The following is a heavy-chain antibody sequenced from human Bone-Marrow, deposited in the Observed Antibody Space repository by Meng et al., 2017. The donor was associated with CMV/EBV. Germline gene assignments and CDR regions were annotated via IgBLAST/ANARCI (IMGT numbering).Heavy chain of an antibody. J-gene: IGHJ6*02. CDR2: IWYDGSNK. D-gene: IGHD6-25*01. Sequence: GESLKISCAASGFTFSSYGMHWVRQAPGRGLEWVAVIWYDGSNKYYADSVKGRFTISRDNSKNTLYLQMNSLRAEDTAVYYCAKDSGYGMDVWGQGTTVTVSS. V-gene: IGHV3-33*06. CDR1: GFTFSSYG. CDR3: AKDSGYGMDV.